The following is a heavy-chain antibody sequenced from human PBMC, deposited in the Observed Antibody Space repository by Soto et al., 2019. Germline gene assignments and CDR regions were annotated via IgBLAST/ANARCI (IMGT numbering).Heavy chain of an antibody. Sequence: TMSLTCPGSGCYISSGGCSWSWIRQPPGKVLECIGYIYHRPSTYYNPALKSRVTISVDRSKNQFSLKLSSVTAADTAVYYCARETNCRDGYCSGGIDAWGQGTLVTGS. CDR1: GCYISSGGCS. CDR3: ARETNCRDGYCSGGIDA. V-gene: IGHV4-30-2*01. J-gene: IGHJ5*02. CDR2: IYHRPST. D-gene: IGHD2-15*01.